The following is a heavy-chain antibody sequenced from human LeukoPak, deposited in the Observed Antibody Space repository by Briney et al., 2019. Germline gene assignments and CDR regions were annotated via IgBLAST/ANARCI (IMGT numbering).Heavy chain of an antibody. Sequence: GGCLRLSCAASGFTFRSYGKHWVRQALGKGLEWVALIWYDGSNKHYADSVRGRFSISRDNSMHTLYLQMNGLRTEDTAVYYCASFDRDYYFDYWGQGTLVTVSS. CDR1: GFTFRSYG. V-gene: IGHV3-33*01. CDR3: ASFDRDYYFDY. CDR2: IWYDGSNK. J-gene: IGHJ4*02. D-gene: IGHD3-9*01.